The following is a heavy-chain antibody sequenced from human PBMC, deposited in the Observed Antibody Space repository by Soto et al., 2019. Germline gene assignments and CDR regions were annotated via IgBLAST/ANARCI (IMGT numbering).Heavy chain of an antibody. CDR1: GGSIISSGYY. Sequence: SETQCVRWTVAGGSIISSGYYWVRIHQPPGKGLEWIGSIYYSGSTYYNPSLKSRVTISVDTSKNQFSLKLSSVTAADTAVYYCTRHTPAISISDHWGQGTLVTVSS. CDR3: TRHTPAISISDH. CDR2: IYYSGST. V-gene: IGHV4-39*01. D-gene: IGHD2-15*01. J-gene: IGHJ4*02.